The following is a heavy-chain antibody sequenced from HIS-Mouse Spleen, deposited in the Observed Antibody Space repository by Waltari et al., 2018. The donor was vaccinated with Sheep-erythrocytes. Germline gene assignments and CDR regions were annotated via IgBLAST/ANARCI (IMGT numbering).Heavy chain of an antibody. Sequence: QVQLVESGGGVVQPGRSLRLSCAASGFTFSSLGMTWVRQAPGKGLEWVAVISYDGSNKYYADSVKGRFTISRDNSKNTLYLQMNSLRAEDTAVYYCAKDGGGNWFDPWGQGTLVTVSS. J-gene: IGHJ5*02. D-gene: IGHD3-10*01. CDR2: ISYDGSNK. CDR3: AKDGGGNWFDP. CDR1: GFTFSSLG. V-gene: IGHV3-30*18.